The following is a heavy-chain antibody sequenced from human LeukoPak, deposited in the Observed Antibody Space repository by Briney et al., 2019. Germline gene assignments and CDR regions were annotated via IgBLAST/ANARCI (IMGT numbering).Heavy chain of an antibody. J-gene: IGHJ6*02. D-gene: IGHD6-19*01. CDR2: ISWNSGSI. V-gene: IGHV3-9*01. Sequence: GGSLRLSCAASGFTFDDYAMHWARQAPGKGLEWVSGISWNSGSIGYADSVKGRFTISRDNAKNSLYLQMNSLRAEDTALYYCAKLAGPSLVGYGMDVWGQGTTVTVSS. CDR1: GFTFDDYA. CDR3: AKLAGPSLVGYGMDV.